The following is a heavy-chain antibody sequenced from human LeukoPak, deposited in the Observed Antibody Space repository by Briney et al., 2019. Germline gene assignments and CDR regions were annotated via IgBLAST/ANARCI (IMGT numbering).Heavy chain of an antibody. CDR2: MNPNSGNT. Sequence: ASVKVSCKASGYTFTSYDINWVRQATGQGLEWMGWMNPNSGNTGYAQKFQGRVTITRNTSISTAYMELSGLRSEDTAVYYCARSSVTSASRLGYWGQGTLVTVSS. V-gene: IGHV1-8*03. CDR1: GYTFTSYD. D-gene: IGHD4-17*01. CDR3: ARSSVTSASRLGY. J-gene: IGHJ4*02.